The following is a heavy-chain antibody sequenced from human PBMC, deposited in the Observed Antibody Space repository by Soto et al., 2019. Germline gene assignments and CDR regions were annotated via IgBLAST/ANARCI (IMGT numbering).Heavy chain of an antibody. V-gene: IGHV1-69*13. CDR1: GGTFSSYA. D-gene: IGHD6-13*01. Sequence: SVKVSCKASGGTFSSYAISWVRQAPGQGLEWMGGIIPIFGTANYAQKFQGRVTITADESTSTAYMELSSLRSEDTAVYYCASPRGGSSWYGSGFDYWGQGTLVTVSS. J-gene: IGHJ4*02. CDR3: ASPRGGSSWYGSGFDY. CDR2: IIPIFGTA.